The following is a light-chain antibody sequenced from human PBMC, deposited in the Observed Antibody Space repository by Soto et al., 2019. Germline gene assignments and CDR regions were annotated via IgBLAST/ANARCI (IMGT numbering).Light chain of an antibody. J-gene: IGKJ1*01. CDR3: QQYGSSPWT. V-gene: IGKV3-20*01. CDR1: KSVSNY. CDR2: GAS. Sequence: EVVLTQSPGTLSLSPGERATLACRASKSVSNYVAWYQQKSGQPPRLLIYGASSRASGIPDRFSGSGSGTDFTLTISRLEPEDFAVYYCQQYGSSPWTFGQGTKVDI.